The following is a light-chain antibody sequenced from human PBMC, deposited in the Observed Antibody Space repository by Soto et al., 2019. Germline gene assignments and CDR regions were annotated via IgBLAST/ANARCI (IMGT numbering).Light chain of an antibody. V-gene: IGKV3-20*01. J-gene: IGKJ1*01. CDR2: DVF. CDR3: QQYGSSPK. Sequence: EIVLAQSPGTLSLSPGERAALSCRASQSVSSNYLAWYQQKPGQAPRLLIYDVFSRAPGIPDRFSGSGSGTDFTLTISRLEPEDFGVYYCQQYGSSPKFGQGTKVEIK. CDR1: QSVSSNY.